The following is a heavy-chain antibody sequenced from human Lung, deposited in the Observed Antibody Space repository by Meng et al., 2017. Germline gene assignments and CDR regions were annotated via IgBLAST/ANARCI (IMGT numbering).Heavy chain of an antibody. CDR2: INHSGST. CDR1: GGSFSDYY. Sequence: QGQLQQWGAGLLKPSETLSLTCVVSGGSFSDYYWSWIRHPPGKGLEWIGEINHSGSTNYNPSLESRATISVDTPQNNLSLKLSSVTAADSAVYYCARGPTTMAHDFDYWGQGTLVTVSS. V-gene: IGHV4-34*01. J-gene: IGHJ4*02. D-gene: IGHD4-11*01. CDR3: ARGPTTMAHDFDY.